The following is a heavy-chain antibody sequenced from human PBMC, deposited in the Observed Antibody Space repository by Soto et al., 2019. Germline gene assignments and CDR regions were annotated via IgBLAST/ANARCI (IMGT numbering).Heavy chain of an antibody. J-gene: IGHJ4*02. CDR3: ARGREIFGAVTPFEY. CDR1: GAPFSCYY. Sequence: SETLSLTCAVYGAPFSCYYWTWIRQPPGKGLEWIGEINHTGSTKYNPSLKSRVTISLDTSKNQFSLSLRSVTAADTAVYYCARGREIFGAVTPFEYWGQGTQVTVSS. CDR2: INHTGST. D-gene: IGHD3-3*01. V-gene: IGHV4-34*01.